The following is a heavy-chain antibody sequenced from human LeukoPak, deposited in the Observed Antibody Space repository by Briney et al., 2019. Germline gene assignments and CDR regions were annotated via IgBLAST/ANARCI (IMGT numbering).Heavy chain of an antibody. CDR3: ARETNSSRSFDC. Sequence: PGGSLRLSCAASGFTFSSYAMSWVRQAPGKGLEWVSYISSSGSTIYYADSVKGRFTISRDNAKNSLYLQMNSLRAEDTAVYYCARETNSSRSFDCWGQGTLVAVSS. D-gene: IGHD6-13*01. CDR1: GFTFSSYA. CDR2: ISSSGSTI. J-gene: IGHJ4*02. V-gene: IGHV3-48*03.